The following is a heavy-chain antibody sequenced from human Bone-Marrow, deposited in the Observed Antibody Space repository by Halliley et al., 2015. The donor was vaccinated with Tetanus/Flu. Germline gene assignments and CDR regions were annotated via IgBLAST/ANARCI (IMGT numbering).Heavy chain of an antibody. V-gene: IGHV3-53*01. Sequence: AVSSFTVSYNYMSWVHQAPGKGLEWVSLINSGGDTYYADSVKGRFTISSDHSKNTLFLQMNSLRADDTAMYYCARPHSANYQWAYDSWGQGTLVTVSS. CDR2: INSGGDT. CDR3: ARPHSANYQWAYDS. J-gene: IGHJ4*02. D-gene: IGHD1-26*01. CDR1: SFTVSYNY.